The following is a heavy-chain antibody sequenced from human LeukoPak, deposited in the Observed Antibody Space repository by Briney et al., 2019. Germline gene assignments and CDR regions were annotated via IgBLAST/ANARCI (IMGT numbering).Heavy chain of an antibody. D-gene: IGHD3-22*01. Sequence: SETLSLTCAVYGGSFSGYYWSWIRQPPGKGLEWIGEINHSGSTNYNPSLKSRVTISVDTSKNQFSLKLSSVTAADTAVYYCASSGVDYYDSSGYYSARGCYFDYWGQGTLVTVSS. CDR1: GGSFSGYY. V-gene: IGHV4-34*01. J-gene: IGHJ4*02. CDR3: ASSGVDYYDSSGYYSARGCYFDY. CDR2: INHSGST.